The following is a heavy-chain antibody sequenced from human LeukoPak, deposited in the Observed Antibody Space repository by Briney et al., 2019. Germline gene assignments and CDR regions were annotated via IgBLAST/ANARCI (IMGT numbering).Heavy chain of an antibody. CDR3: ARDPPRGDGMDV. Sequence: PSETLSLTCDVSGGSISNANWWTWVRQTPGKGLEWIGEIYPTGDTNYNPSLKSRVTMSMDKSKNQYSLKLTSMTAADTAVYYCARDPPRGDGMDVWGPGITVAVSS. J-gene: IGHJ6*02. CDR2: IYPTGDT. D-gene: IGHD5-12*01. CDR1: GGSISNANW. V-gene: IGHV4-4*02.